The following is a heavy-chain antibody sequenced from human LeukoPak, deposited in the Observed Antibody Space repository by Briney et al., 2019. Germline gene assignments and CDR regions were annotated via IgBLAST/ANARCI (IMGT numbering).Heavy chain of an antibody. CDR2: IYFSGTT. J-gene: IGHJ4*02. CDR1: GGSIGNGDYY. V-gene: IGHV4-30-4*01. Sequence: SETLSPTCTVSGGSIGNGDYYWTWIRQPPGKGLEWIGYIYFSGTTYYNSSLKSRVTISIDPSKNQFSLKVTSVTAADTAVYYCARGDGYNLGTFDSWGQGTLVTVSS. CDR3: ARGDGYNLGTFDS. D-gene: IGHD5-24*01.